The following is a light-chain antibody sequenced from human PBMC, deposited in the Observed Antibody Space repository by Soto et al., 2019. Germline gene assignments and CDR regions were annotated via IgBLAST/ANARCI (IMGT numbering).Light chain of an antibody. CDR1: SSNIGAGYD. CDR2: SNT. Sequence: QAVVTQPPSVSGTLGQRVTISCTGSSSNIGAGYDVQWYQQLPGTAPKLLIHSNTNRPSGVPDRFSASKSGTSASLAITGLQAEDEADYHCQSYDSSLSASVFGGGTKVTVL. V-gene: IGLV1-40*01. J-gene: IGLJ3*02. CDR3: QSYDSSLSASV.